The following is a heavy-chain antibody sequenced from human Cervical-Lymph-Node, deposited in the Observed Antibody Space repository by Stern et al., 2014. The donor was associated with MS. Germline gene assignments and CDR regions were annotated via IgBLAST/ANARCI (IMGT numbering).Heavy chain of an antibody. CDR3: ARGKRAAGGY. J-gene: IGHJ4*02. D-gene: IGHD6-13*01. CDR1: GYIFTDFG. CDR2: INVFNGYT. Sequence: QLVQSGAEVKKPGASVRVSCKASGYIFTDFGISWVRQAPGQGLEWMGWINVFNGYTNYAQRLQDRVIMTTDTSTSTAYMELRSLTSDDTAIYYCARGKRAAGGYWGQGTLVIVSS. V-gene: IGHV1-18*01.